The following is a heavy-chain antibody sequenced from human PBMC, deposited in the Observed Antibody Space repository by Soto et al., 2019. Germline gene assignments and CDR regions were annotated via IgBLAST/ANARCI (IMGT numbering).Heavy chain of an antibody. CDR1: GDSISTGGLS. D-gene: IGHD2-8*02. V-gene: IGHV4-30-2*01. J-gene: IGHJ4*02. CDR3: ARDKITGLFDY. CDR2: IYHSGTA. Sequence: SETLSLTCAVSGDSISTGGLSWTWIRQPPGGGLEWIGNIYHSGTASYNPALTSRVTISIDISKNLFSLKLTSVTAADTAVYYCARDKITGLFDYWGQGTLVT.